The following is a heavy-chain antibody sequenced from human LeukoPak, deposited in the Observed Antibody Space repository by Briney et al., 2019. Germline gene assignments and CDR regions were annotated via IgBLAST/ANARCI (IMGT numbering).Heavy chain of an antibody. CDR3: ARSPTKRVPEDY. D-gene: IGHD2-2*01. Sequence: SETLSLTCAVYGGSFSGYYWSWIRQPPGKGLEWIGEINHSGSTSYSPSLKSRVTISMDKSKNQISLRLTSVTAADTAVYYCARSPTKRVPEDYWGQGTLVTVSS. CDR2: INHSGST. V-gene: IGHV4-34*01. J-gene: IGHJ4*02. CDR1: GGSFSGYY.